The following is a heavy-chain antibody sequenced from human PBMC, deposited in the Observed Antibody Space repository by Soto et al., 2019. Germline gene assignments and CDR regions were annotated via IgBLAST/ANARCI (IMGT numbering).Heavy chain of an antibody. V-gene: IGHV4-59*08. CDR1: GGSLSRYY. CDR2: IYYSGSS. Sequence: QVQLQESGPGLVKPSETLSLTCTVSGGSLSRYYWSWIRQPPGKGLDWMGYIYYSGSSTYNPSLATRVSISVDTSKNQFSWNLSSVTAADTAVYYCARRFGQMSGVVNSDGFEIWGQGTMVTFSS. D-gene: IGHD3-3*01. J-gene: IGHJ3*02. CDR3: ARRFGQMSGVVNSDGFEI.